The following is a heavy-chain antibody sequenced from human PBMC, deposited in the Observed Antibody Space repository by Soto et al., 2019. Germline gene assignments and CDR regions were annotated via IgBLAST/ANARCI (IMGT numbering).Heavy chain of an antibody. CDR2: ISGSGGST. CDR3: AKAGSGWYVRYFDY. D-gene: IGHD6-19*01. V-gene: IGHV3-23*01. CDR1: GFTFSSYA. J-gene: IGHJ4*02. Sequence: GGSLRLSCAASGFTFSSYAMHWVRQAPGKGLEWVSAISGSGGSTYYADSVKGRFTISRDNSKNTLYLQMNSLRAEDTAVYYCAKAGSGWYVRYFDYWGQGTLVTVSS.